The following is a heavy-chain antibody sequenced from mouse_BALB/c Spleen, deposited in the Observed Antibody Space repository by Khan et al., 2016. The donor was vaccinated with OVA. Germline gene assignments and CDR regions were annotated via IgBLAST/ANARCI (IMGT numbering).Heavy chain of an antibody. J-gene: IGHJ4*01. D-gene: IGHD2-1*01. Sequence: EVELVESGGDLVKPGGSLKLSCAASGFTFSSYGMSWVRQTPDKRLEWVATISSGGSYPYYPDSVKGRFTISRDNAKNTLYLQLSSLKAEDTAMYYCDRQGKGAMDYWGQGTSVTVSS. CDR3: DRQGKGAMDY. CDR1: GFTFSSYG. CDR2: ISSGGSYP. V-gene: IGHV5-6*01.